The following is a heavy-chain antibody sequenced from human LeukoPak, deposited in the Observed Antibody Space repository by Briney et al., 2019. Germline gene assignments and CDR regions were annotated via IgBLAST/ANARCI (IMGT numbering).Heavy chain of an antibody. V-gene: IGHV3-74*01. CDR3: ARQASNQWLAYYYMDV. CDR1: GFTFSIYW. Sequence: GGSLRLSCAASGFTFSIYWMHWVRQAPGKGLVWVSRINSDGSSTSYADSVKGRFTISRDNAKNTLYLQMNSLRAEDTAVYYCARQASNQWLAYYYMDVWGKGTTVTVSS. CDR2: INSDGSST. D-gene: IGHD6-19*01. J-gene: IGHJ6*03.